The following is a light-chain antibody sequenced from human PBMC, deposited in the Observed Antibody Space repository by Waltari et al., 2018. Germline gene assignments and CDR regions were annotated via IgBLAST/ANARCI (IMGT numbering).Light chain of an antibody. Sequence: DIQLTQSPTTLSASIGVGVTLTCRDSQSIGDWLALYQQQPGQAPKLLVQRAAILENGVPSRVSGRESGTEFTLTINNLQPDVFATYFCHQYLSSSTFGAGTTVDFK. CDR3: HQYLSSST. J-gene: IGKJ3*01. CDR1: QSIGDW. CDR2: RAA. V-gene: IGKV1-5*03.